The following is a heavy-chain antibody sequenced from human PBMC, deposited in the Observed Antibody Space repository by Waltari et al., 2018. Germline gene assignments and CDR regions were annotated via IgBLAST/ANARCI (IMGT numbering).Heavy chain of an antibody. D-gene: IGHD4-17*01. Sequence: QVQLVQSEAEVMKPGAAVKVSCKVSGRRITESPMHWDGQAPGKGLEWMGSFDPEDGEGTYAQGVLDRVTMTEDRSTYTAYMELSSLRLEDTAVYYCATGGDYDEYALHYFRGLDVWGQGTTVIVAS. V-gene: IGHV1-24*01. J-gene: IGHJ6*02. CDR3: ATGGDYDEYALHYFRGLDV. CDR2: FDPEDGEG. CDR1: GRRITESP.